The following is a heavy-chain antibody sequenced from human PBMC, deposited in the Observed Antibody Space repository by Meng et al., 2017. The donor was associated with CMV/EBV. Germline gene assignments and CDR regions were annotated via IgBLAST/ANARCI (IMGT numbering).Heavy chain of an antibody. Sequence: GSLRLSCTVSGGSISSYYWSWIRQPPGKGLEWIGYFYYSGSTNYNPSLKSRVTISVDTSKNQFSLKLSFVTAADTAVYYCARVRVPAATYYYYGMDVWGQGTTVTVSS. V-gene: IGHV4-59*01. CDR2: FYYSGST. CDR1: GGSISSYY. CDR3: ARVRVPAATYYYYGMDV. D-gene: IGHD2-2*01. J-gene: IGHJ6*02.